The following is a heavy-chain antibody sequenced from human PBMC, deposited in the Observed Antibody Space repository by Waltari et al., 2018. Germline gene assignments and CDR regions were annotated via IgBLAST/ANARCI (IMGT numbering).Heavy chain of an antibody. CDR1: GFTFSSYS. J-gene: IGHJ3*01. CDR3: ARPERVGWFFQDAFDV. CDR2: LSDSSAFV. D-gene: IGHD6-19*01. V-gene: IGHV3-21*01. Sequence: EVQLVESGGGLVKPGGSMSLSCAASGFTFSSYSMQRGRQAPGKGLEWVSSLSDSSAFVFYADSVKGRFTISRDNAKNLLYLQMNSLRAEDTAVYYCARPERVGWFFQDAFDVWGQGTMVTVSS.